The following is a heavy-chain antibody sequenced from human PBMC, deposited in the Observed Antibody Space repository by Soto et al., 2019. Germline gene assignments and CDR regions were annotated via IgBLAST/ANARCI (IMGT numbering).Heavy chain of an antibody. CDR1: GYNFTGYY. D-gene: IGHD6-19*01. CDR3: ARDESLGIAVAGIIE. CDR2: INPNSGGT. V-gene: IGHV1-2*02. J-gene: IGHJ4*02. Sequence: ASVKVSCKASGYNFTGYYMHWVRQAPGQGLEWMGWINPNSGGTNYAQKFQGRVTMTRDTSISTAYMELSRLRSDDTAVYYCARDESLGIAVAGIIEWGQGTLVTVSS.